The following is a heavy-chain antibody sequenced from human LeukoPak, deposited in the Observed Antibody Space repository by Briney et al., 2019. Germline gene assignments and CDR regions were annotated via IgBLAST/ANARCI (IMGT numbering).Heavy chain of an antibody. Sequence: GGSLRLSCAASGFTFSSYGMHRVRQAPGKGLEWVAFIRYDGSNKYYADSVKGRFTISRDNSKNTLYLQMNSLRAEDTAVYYCAKDLFRGYSYGSGEYFDYWGQGTLVTVSS. J-gene: IGHJ4*02. CDR3: AKDLFRGYSYGSGEYFDY. CDR1: GFTFSSYG. CDR2: IRYDGSNK. D-gene: IGHD5-18*01. V-gene: IGHV3-30*02.